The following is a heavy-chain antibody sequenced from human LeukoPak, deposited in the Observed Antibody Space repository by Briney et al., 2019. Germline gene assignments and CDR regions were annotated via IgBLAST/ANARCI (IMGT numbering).Heavy chain of an antibody. J-gene: IGHJ6*03. CDR1: GGSFSGYY. Sequence: SETLSLTCDVSGGSFSGYYWTWIRQPPGKGLEWMGEINHSADPNYNPSLKTRLSLSIDTSKNQISLKMRSVTAADTAVYYCARGRNWQTFYHFCMDVWGNGTTVTVPS. D-gene: IGHD1-14*01. CDR3: ARGRNWQTFYHFCMDV. CDR2: INHSADP. V-gene: IGHV4-34*01.